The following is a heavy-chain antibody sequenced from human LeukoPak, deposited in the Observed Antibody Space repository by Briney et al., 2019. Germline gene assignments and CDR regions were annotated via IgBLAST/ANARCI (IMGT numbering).Heavy chain of an antibody. D-gene: IGHD1-1*01. CDR2: IIPIFGTA. CDR3: ARANWNDGGVDY. Sequence: GASVKVSCKASGGTFSSYAISWVRQAPGQGLEWMGGIIPIFGTADYAQKFQGRVTITTDESTSTAYMELSSLRSEDTAVYYCARANWNDGGVDYWGQGTLVTVSS. V-gene: IGHV1-69*05. J-gene: IGHJ4*02. CDR1: GGTFSSYA.